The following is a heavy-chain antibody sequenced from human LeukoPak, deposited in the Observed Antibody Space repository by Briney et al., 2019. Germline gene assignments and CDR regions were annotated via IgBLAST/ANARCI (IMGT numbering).Heavy chain of an antibody. CDR2: ISAYNGNT. J-gene: IGHJ5*02. Sequence: ASVKVSCKASGYTFTSYAMNWVRQAPGQGLEWMGWISAYNGNTNYAQKLQGRVTMTTDTSTSTAYMELRSLRSDDTAVYYCAREWVLDCSGGSCYGMLDWFDPWGQGTLVTVSS. D-gene: IGHD2-15*01. V-gene: IGHV1-18*01. CDR3: AREWVLDCSGGSCYGMLDWFDP. CDR1: GYTFTSYA.